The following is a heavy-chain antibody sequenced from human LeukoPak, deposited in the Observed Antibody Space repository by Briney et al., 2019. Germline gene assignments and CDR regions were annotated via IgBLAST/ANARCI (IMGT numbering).Heavy chain of an antibody. V-gene: IGHV3-11*05. D-gene: IGHD2-2*01. CDR1: GFTFSDYY. J-gene: IGHJ6*02. CDR3: ARGLRPGVVVPAAYYYYYGMDV. CDR2: ISSSSSYT. Sequence: GGSLRLSCAASGFTFSDYYMSWIRQAPGKGLEWVSYISSSSSYTNYADSVKGRFTISRDNAKNSLYLQVNSLRAEDTAVYYCARGLRPGVVVPAAYYYYYGMDVWGQGTTVTVSS.